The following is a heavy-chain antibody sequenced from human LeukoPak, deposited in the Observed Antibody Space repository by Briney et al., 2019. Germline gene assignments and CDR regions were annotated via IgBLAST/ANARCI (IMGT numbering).Heavy chain of an antibody. Sequence: PGGSLRLSCAASGFTVSSNYMNWVRQAPGKGLEWVSLIYSGSTTNYADSVKGRFTISRDNSKNTLYLQMNSLRAEDTAVYYCAKGPRPGSSGYPNLDHWGQGTLVTVSS. CDR2: IYSGSTT. J-gene: IGHJ4*02. V-gene: IGHV3-53*01. CDR3: AKGPRPGSSGYPNLDH. CDR1: GFTVSSNY. D-gene: IGHD3-22*01.